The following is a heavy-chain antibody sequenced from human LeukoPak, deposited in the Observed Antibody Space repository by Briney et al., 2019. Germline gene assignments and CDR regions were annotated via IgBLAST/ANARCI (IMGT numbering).Heavy chain of an antibody. CDR3: ARDVRVVPAAENWFDP. D-gene: IGHD2-2*01. CDR1: GGSISSYY. J-gene: IGHJ5*02. V-gene: IGHV4-4*07. CDR2: IYTSGST. Sequence: SETLSLTCTVSGGSISSYYWSWIRQPAGKGLEWIGRIYTSGSTNYDPSLKSRVTMSVDTSKNQFSLKLSSVTAADTAVYYCARDVRVVPAAENWFDPWGQGTLVTVSS.